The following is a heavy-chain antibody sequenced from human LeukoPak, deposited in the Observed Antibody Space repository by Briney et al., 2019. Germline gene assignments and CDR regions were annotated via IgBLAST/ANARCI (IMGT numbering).Heavy chain of an antibody. CDR3: TVVVITRFDQ. Sequence: GGSLRLSCAASGFTFSSYSMNWVRQAPGKGLEWVSSISSSSSYIYCADPVKGRFTISRDNAKNSLYLQMNSLKTEDTAVYYCTVVVITRFDQWGQGTLVTVSS. J-gene: IGHJ4*02. CDR2: ISSSSSYI. V-gene: IGHV3-21*03. CDR1: GFTFSSYS. D-gene: IGHD3-22*01.